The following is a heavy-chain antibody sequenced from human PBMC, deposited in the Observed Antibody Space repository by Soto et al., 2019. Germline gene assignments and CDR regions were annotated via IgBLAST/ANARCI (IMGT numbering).Heavy chain of an antibody. V-gene: IGHV1-46*03. CDR1: GYPFTRYH. J-gene: IGHJ4*02. CDR2: INPSTTTT. D-gene: IGHD3-10*01. CDR3: AREAEEYSGSDY. Sequence: ASVKVSCKASGYPFTRYHMHWVRQAPGQGLEWLGVINPSTTTTYAQKFQGRVTMTRDTSTSTVYMELSSLRSDDTAVYYCAREAEEYSGSDYWGPGSLVTVSS.